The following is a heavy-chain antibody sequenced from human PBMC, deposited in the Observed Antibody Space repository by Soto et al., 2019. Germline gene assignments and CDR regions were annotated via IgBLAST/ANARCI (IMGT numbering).Heavy chain of an antibody. CDR1: GFTFSIYA. V-gene: IGHV3-23*01. D-gene: IGHD4-17*01. CDR2: ISGSGGSP. CDR3: ARGIKYGDYSRWFDP. Sequence: GGSLRLSCAASGFTFSIYAMSWVRQAPGKGLEWVSAISGSGGSPYYADSVKGRFTVSRDNSKDTVYLQVNSLRVEDTAVYYCARGIKYGDYSRWFDPWGPGTLVTVSS. J-gene: IGHJ5*02.